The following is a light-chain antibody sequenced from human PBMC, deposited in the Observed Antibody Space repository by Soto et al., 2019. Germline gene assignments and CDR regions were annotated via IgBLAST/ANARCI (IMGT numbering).Light chain of an antibody. J-gene: IGKJ4*01. Sequence: ELVFPPSPCTLSFSPVSIAPLCVMAIPIISSNYLAWYQQKPGQAHGLLIYGASSRATGTPDRFRGSGSGTEFTLTIRSIEPEDFALYYCKKYGNSPLNVGGGNKVDIK. CDR1: PIISSNY. V-gene: IGKV3-20*01. CDR3: KKYGNSPLN. CDR2: GAS.